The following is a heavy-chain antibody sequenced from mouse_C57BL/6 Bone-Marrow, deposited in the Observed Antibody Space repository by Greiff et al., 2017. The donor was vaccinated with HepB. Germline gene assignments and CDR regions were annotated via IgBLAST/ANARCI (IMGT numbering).Heavy chain of an antibody. J-gene: IGHJ1*03. Sequence: EVKVVESGGGLVKPGGSLKLSCAASGFTFSSYGMSWVRQTPDKRLEWVATISSGGSYTYYPDSVKGRFTISRDNAKNTLYLQMSSLKSEDTAMYYCARDYYGSSYGRYFDVWGTGTTVTVSS. CDR2: ISSGGSYT. CDR3: ARDYYGSSYGRYFDV. V-gene: IGHV5-6*03. D-gene: IGHD1-1*01. CDR1: GFTFSSYG.